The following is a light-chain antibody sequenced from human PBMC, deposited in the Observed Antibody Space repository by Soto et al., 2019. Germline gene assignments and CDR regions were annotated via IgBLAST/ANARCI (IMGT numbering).Light chain of an antibody. V-gene: IGKV1-39*01. CDR2: AAS. CDR1: QCISTF. J-gene: IGKJ1*01. Sequence: DIQMTQSPSSLSASVGDRVSVTCRASQCISTFLNWYQQRPVEAPKLRIYAASSLQSGVPSRFSGSGSGADFTPTSGSLQPEDVATYEGQQGYKAPRTFTQGTKV. CDR3: QQGYKAPRT.